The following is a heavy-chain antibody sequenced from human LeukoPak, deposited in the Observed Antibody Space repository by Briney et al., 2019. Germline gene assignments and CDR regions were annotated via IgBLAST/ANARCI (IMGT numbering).Heavy chain of an antibody. D-gene: IGHD1-26*01. V-gene: IGHV1-46*01. CDR3: ARAGLVGATTSRYYYYYMDV. J-gene: IGHJ6*03. CDR1: GYTFTSYY. CDR2: INPSGGST. Sequence: ASVKVSCKASGYTFTSYYMHWVRQPPGQGLEWMGIINPSGGSTSYAQKFQGRVTMTRDMSTSTVYMELNSLRSEDTAVYYCARAGLVGATTSRYYYYYMDVWGKGTTVTVSS.